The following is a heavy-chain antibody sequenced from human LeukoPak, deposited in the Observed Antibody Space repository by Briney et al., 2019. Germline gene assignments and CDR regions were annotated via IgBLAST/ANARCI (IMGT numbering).Heavy chain of an antibody. CDR2: IYTSGST. D-gene: IGHD1-26*01. CDR1: GGSISTYY. V-gene: IGHV4-4*07. CDR3: ARASWEPRHFDY. Sequence: PSETLSLTCTVSGGSISTYYWSWIRQPAGKGLEWIGRIYTSGSTIYNPSLKSRVTMSVDTSKNQFSLKLTSVGAADTAVYYCARASWEPRHFDYWGQGTLVTVSS. J-gene: IGHJ4*02.